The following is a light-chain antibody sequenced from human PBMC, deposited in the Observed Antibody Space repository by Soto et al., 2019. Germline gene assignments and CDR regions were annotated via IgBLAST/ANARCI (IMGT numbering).Light chain of an antibody. CDR1: SSDIGGYNS. J-gene: IGLJ3*02. CDR2: EVS. CDR3: STYTSSSTLV. Sequence: QSVLTQPASVSGSPGQSITISCTGISSDIGGYNSVSWYQQHPGKAPKLVIYEVSHRPSGVSDRFSGSKSGNTASLTISGLQAEDEADYHCSTYTSSSTLVLGGGTRVTVL. V-gene: IGLV2-14*01.